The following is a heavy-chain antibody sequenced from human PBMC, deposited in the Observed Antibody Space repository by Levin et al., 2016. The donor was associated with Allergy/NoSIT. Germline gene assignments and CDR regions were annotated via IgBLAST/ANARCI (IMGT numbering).Heavy chain of an antibody. CDR2: ISGSTRYI. CDR1: GFTFSSYE. V-gene: IGHV3-21*01. J-gene: IGHJ3*02. CDR3: ARSTGSGYDSNAFDI. D-gene: IGHD5-12*01. Sequence: GGSLRLSCAASGFTFSSYEMNWVRQAPGKGLEWVSSISGSTRYIYYVDSVKGRFTISRDNAKNSLYLQMNSLRAEDTAVYYCARSTGSGYDSNAFDIWGQGTLVTVSS.